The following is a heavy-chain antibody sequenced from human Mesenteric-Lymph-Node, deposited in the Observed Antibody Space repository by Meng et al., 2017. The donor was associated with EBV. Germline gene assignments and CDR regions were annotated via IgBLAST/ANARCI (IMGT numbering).Heavy chain of an antibody. Sequence: QVQLVQSWAEVKKPGTSVKVSCKASGYTFTGYYVHWVRQAPGQGLEWMGWINPNNGGTNYAQKFRGWVTMTRDTSINTAYMELSRLRSDDTAVYYCARDDYGDLPLDYWGQGTLVTVSS. V-gene: IGHV1-2*04. D-gene: IGHD4-17*01. CDR3: ARDDYGDLPLDY. J-gene: IGHJ4*02. CDR1: GYTFTGYY. CDR2: INPNNGGT.